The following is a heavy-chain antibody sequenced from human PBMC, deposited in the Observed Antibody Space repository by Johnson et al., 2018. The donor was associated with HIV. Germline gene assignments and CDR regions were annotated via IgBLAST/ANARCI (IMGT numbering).Heavy chain of an antibody. CDR1: GFSVSNTY. Sequence: VHLVESGGGLVEPGGSLRLSCGASGFSVSNTYMNWVRPAPGKGLEWVSVIYSGGSTYYADSVRAIFPISRDNSKNTLYLQMNSLRAEDTAVYDCARVRPNPTVTTRGAAFDIWGQGTMVTVSS. D-gene: IGHD4-17*01. CDR2: IYSGGST. J-gene: IGHJ3*02. CDR3: ARVRPNPTVTTRGAAFDI. V-gene: IGHV3-66*01.